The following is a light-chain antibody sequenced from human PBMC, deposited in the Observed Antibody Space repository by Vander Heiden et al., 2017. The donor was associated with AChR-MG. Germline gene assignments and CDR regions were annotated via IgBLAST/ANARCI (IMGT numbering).Light chain of an antibody. J-gene: IGKJ1*01. Sequence: DIQMTQYPSSLSASVGDRVIITCRASQSISNYLNWYQQKPGKAPKLLIYGASSLQSGVPSRFSGSGSGTDFTLIISSLQPEDFANYYCQQSYSTPRTFGQGTTV. CDR3: QQSYSTPRT. CDR2: GAS. CDR1: QSISNY. V-gene: IGKV1-39*01.